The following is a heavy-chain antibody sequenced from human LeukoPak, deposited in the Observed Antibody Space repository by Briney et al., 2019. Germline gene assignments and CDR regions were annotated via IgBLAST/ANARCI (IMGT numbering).Heavy chain of an antibody. J-gene: IGHJ4*02. V-gene: IGHV4-34*01. Sequence: SETLSHTCAVYGGSFSGYYWSWIRQPPGKGLEWIGEINHSGSTNYNPSLKSRVTISVDTSKNQFSLKLSSVTAADTAVYYCASTVAMEHNNWGQGTLVTVSS. D-gene: IGHD1/OR15-1a*01. CDR1: GGSFSGYY. CDR3: ASTVAMEHNN. CDR2: INHSGST.